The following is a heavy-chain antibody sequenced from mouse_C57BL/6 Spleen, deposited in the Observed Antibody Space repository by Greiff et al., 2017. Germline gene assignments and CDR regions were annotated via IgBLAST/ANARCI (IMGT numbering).Heavy chain of an antibody. CDR2: ISDGGSYT. CDR1: GFTFSSYA. D-gene: IGHD4-1*01. V-gene: IGHV5-4*03. Sequence: DVMLVESGGGLVKPGGSLKLSCAASGFTFSSYAMSWVRQTPEKRLEWVATISDGGSYTYYPDNVKGRFTISRDNAKNNLYLQMSHLKSEDTAMYYCASNWDRFAYWGQGTLVTVSA. CDR3: ASNWDRFAY. J-gene: IGHJ3*01.